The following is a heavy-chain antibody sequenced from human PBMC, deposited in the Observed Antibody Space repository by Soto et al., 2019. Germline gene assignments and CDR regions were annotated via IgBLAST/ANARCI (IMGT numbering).Heavy chain of an antibody. J-gene: IGHJ4*02. D-gene: IGHD3-22*01. CDR3: AGLYPYESSGYHLNY. CDR2: IYYSGST. V-gene: IGHV4-59*08. CDR1: GGSISSYY. Sequence: SETLSLTCTVSGGSISSYYWSWIRQPPGKGLEWIGYIYYSGSTNYNPSLKSRVTISVDTSKNQFSLKLRSVTAADTAVFYCAGLYPYESSGYHLNYWGQGTLVTVPS.